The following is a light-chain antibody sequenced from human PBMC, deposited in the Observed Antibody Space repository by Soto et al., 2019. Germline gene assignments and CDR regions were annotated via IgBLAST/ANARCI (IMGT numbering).Light chain of an antibody. CDR3: QQHESYPRT. CDR1: QNIHTW. Sequence: DIQMTQSPSTLSASVDDRVAITCQASQNIHTWLAWYQHKPGKAPSLLIYAASSLESGVPSRFSGSGSGTEFTLTISSLQPDDFATYYCQQHESYPRTFGQGTKVEMK. V-gene: IGKV1-5*03. J-gene: IGKJ1*01. CDR2: AAS.